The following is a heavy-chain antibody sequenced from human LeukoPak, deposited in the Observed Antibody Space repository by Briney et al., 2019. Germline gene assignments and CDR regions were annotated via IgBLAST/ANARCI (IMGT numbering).Heavy chain of an antibody. V-gene: IGHV3-66*01. CDR3: ARGECSSGWNYFDY. CDR2: IYGDGNT. J-gene: IGHJ4*02. CDR1: GFTVIGNY. D-gene: IGHD3-22*01. Sequence: GGSLTLSCAASGFTVIGNYMSWVRQAPAKELAGVSIIYGDGNTHYADSVKDRLTISRDNSNSTLYLQMNSLRPENTAVYSCARGECSSGWNYFDYWGQGTLVTASS.